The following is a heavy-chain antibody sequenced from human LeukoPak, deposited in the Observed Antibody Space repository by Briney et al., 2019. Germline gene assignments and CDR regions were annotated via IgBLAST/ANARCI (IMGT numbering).Heavy chain of an antibody. CDR2: ISTSTGDA. J-gene: IGHJ4*02. Sequence: ASVKVSCKTSGYSFILYGISWVRQAPGQGPEWMGWISTSTGDAKYTQKFQGRVNLPTDTSTSTAYMELSSLRSDDTAVYYCARDDNYGIFVNVDYWGQGTLVTVSS. V-gene: IGHV1-18*01. CDR3: ARDDNYGIFVNVDY. D-gene: IGHD4-11*01. CDR1: GYSFILYG.